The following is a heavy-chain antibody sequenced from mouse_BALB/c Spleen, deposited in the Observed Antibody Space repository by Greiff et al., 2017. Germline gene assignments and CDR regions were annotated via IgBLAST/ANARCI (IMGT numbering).Heavy chain of an antibody. Sequence: QVQLQQSGAELMKPGASVKISCKATGYTFSSYWIEWVKQRPGHGLEWIGEILPGSGSTNYNEKFKGKATFTADTSSNTAYMQLSSLTSEDSAVYYCAREEYGNNYYAMDYWGQGTSGTVSS. CDR1: GYTFSSYW. J-gene: IGHJ4*01. V-gene: IGHV1-9*01. CDR3: AREEYGNNYYAMDY. CDR2: ILPGSGST. D-gene: IGHD2-10*02.